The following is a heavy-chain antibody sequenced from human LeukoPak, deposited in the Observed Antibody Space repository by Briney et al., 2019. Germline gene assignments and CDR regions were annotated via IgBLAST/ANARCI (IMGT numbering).Heavy chain of an antibody. CDR3: AGQVSDYFYYYIDV. CDR2: IYYSGTT. CDR1: GGSISSSSYY. Sequence: PSETLSLTCSVSGGSISSSSYYWNWIRQPPGKGLEWVGSIYYSGTTYYNSSLKSRVTISEDTSKNRFSLMLTSVTAADTAVYYCAGQVSDYFYYYIDVWGEGTTVIVSS. V-gene: IGHV4-39*01. J-gene: IGHJ6*03.